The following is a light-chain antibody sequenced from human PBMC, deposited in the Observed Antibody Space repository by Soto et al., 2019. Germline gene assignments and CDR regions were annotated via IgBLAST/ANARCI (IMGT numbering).Light chain of an antibody. J-gene: IGKJ4*01. CDR3: QQYNSYSPLT. CDR2: AAS. CDR1: QGISSY. V-gene: IGKV1-9*01. Sequence: IQLTQSPSSLSASVGDRVTITCRASQGISSYLAWYQQKPGKAPKLLIYAASTLQSGVPSRFSGSGSGTEFTLTISSLQPDDFATYYCQQYNSYSPLTFGGGTKVDI.